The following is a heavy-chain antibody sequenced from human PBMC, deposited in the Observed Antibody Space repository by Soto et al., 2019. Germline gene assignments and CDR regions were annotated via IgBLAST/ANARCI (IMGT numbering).Heavy chain of an antibody. J-gene: IGHJ5*02. D-gene: IGHD2-21*02. V-gene: IGHV4-31*03. CDR1: GGSISSGDYY. Sequence: QVQLQESGPGLVKPSQTLSLTCTVSGGSISSGDYYWSWVRQHPGKGLEWIGYRSYSGSTYYNPSRMSRVTIVVDTSRNQFSLRLSSVTAADTAVYYCAREGGLAYCGGDCLYNWFDPWGQGTLVTVSS. CDR3: AREGGLAYCGGDCLYNWFDP. CDR2: RSYSGST.